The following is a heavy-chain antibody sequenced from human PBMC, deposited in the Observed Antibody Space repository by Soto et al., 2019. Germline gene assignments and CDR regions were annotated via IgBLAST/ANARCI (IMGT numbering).Heavy chain of an antibody. Sequence: QVQLQESGPGLVKPSETLSLTCTVSGGSISSYYWSWIRQPAGKGLEWIGRIYTSGSTNYNPSLTGRVTMSVDTSKNQFSLKLSSVTAADTAVYYCARDLGSRMGVTWGAGWFDPWGQGTLVTVSS. D-gene: IGHD1-26*01. V-gene: IGHV4-4*07. CDR2: IYTSGST. CDR3: ARDLGSRMGVTWGAGWFDP. J-gene: IGHJ5*02. CDR1: GGSISSYY.